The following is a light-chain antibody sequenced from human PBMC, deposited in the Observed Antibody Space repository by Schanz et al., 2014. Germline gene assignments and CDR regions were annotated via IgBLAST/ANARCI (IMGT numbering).Light chain of an antibody. CDR2: DVS. V-gene: IGLV2-14*01. Sequence: QSVLTQPASVSGSPGQSITISCTGTSSDLGSYNYVSWYQQHPGKAPKLMIYDVSNRPSGVSDRFSASKSANTASLTISGLQAEDEADYYCSSYTTSTTLVFGGGTKLTVL. CDR3: SSYTTSTTLV. J-gene: IGLJ2*01. CDR1: SSDLGSYNY.